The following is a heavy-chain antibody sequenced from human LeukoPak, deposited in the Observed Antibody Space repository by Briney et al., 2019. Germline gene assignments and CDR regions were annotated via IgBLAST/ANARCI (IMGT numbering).Heavy chain of an antibody. Sequence: GGSLRLSCAASGFTFSSYMMSWVRQAPGKGLEWVSVISSSGGSTNYADSVKGRFTIFRDNSKNTLYLQMNSLRAEDTAVYYCADGGLSRRDASDIWGQGTMVTVSS. D-gene: IGHD3-16*01. CDR3: ADGGLSRRDASDI. V-gene: IGHV3-23*01. J-gene: IGHJ3*02. CDR2: ISSSGGST. CDR1: GFTFSSYM.